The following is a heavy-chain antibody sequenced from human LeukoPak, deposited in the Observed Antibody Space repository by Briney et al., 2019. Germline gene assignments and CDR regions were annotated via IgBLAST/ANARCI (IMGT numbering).Heavy chain of an antibody. CDR1: GFTVSSNY. J-gene: IGHJ4*02. V-gene: IGHV3-53*01. Sequence: PGGSLRLSCAASGFTVSSNYMSWVRQAPGKGLEWVSVIYSGGSTYYADSVKGRFTISRDNSKNTLYLQMNSLRAEDTAVYYCARGGGGSSWYYFDYWGQGTLVTVSS. D-gene: IGHD6-13*01. CDR3: ARGGGGSSWYYFDY. CDR2: IYSGGST.